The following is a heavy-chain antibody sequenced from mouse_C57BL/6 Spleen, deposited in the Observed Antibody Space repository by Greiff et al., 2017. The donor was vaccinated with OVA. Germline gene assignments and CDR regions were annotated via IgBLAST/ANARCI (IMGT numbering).Heavy chain of an antibody. J-gene: IGHJ1*03. V-gene: IGHV1-69*01. CDR1: GYTFTSYW. D-gene: IGHD1-1*01. CDR2: IDPSDSYT. Sequence: VQLQQPGAELVMPGASVKLSCKASGYTFTSYWMHWVKQRPGQGLEWIGEIDPSDSYTNYNQKFKGKSTSTVDKSSSTAYMQLSSLTSEDSAVYYCARLITTVVSAGNFDVWGTGTTVTVSS. CDR3: ARLITTVVSAGNFDV.